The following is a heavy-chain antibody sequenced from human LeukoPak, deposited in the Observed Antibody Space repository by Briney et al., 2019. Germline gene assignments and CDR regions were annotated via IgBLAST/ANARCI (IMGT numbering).Heavy chain of an antibody. CDR1: GFSFSGHW. CDR3: ARSVRPSRLGY. D-gene: IGHD3-10*01. V-gene: IGHV3-74*01. CDR2: ISPTGSTT. J-gene: IGHJ4*02. Sequence: GGSLRLSCTAPGFSFSGHWMHWARQLPGKGLVWVSRISPTGSTTSYADSVKGRFTISRDNSKNTLYLQMNSLRAEDTAVYYCARSVRPSRLGYWGQGTLVTVSS.